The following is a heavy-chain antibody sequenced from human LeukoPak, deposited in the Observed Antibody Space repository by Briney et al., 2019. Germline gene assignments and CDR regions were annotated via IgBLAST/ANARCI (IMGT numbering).Heavy chain of an antibody. CDR3: ARGSGSGSFLIDN. V-gene: IGHV3-30*04. CDR2: IRNDGSVK. CDR1: GFTFSGYS. J-gene: IGHJ4*02. D-gene: IGHD3-10*01. Sequence: GGSLRLSCAASGFTFSGYSMHWARQAPGKGLEWVAIIRNDGSVKYYVDSAKGRFTISRDNSENTLYLQMDSLRAEDTAVYFCARGSGSGSFLIDNWGQGTLVSVSS.